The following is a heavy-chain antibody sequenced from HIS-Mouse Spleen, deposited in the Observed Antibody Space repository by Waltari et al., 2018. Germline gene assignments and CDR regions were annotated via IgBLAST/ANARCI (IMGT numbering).Heavy chain of an antibody. CDR3: TRDSAGSSFAFDI. D-gene: IGHD6-6*01. Sequence: EVQLVESGGGLVQPGRSLRLSCTASGFTFGDYAMRWFRPAPGKGLEWVGFIRSKAYGGTTEYAASVKGRFTISRDDSKSIAYLQMNSLKTEDTAVYYCTRDSAGSSFAFDIWGQGTMVTVSS. CDR2: IRSKAYGGTT. CDR1: GFTFGDYA. J-gene: IGHJ3*02. V-gene: IGHV3-49*03.